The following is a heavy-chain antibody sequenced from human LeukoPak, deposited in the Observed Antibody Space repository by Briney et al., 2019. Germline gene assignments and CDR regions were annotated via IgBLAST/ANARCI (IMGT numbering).Heavy chain of an antibody. CDR2: ISGRGDST. V-gene: IGHV3-23*01. J-gene: IGHJ6*03. CDR3: TRGSHYYDSSGYYGGYYYYYMDV. D-gene: IGHD3-22*01. CDR1: GFTFSSYG. Sequence: GGSLRLSCAASGFTFSSYGMTWVRQAPGKGLEWVSAISGRGDSTYYADSVKGRFTISRENSKNTLYLQMNSLRAEDTAVYYCTRGSHYYDSSGYYGGYYYYYMDVWGKGTTVTISS.